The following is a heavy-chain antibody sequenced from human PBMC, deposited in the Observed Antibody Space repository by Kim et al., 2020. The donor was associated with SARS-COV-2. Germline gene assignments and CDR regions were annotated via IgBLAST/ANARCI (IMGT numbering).Heavy chain of an antibody. J-gene: IGHJ6*02. D-gene: IGHD6-19*01. CDR1: GFTFSSYA. CDR2: ISYDGSKK. V-gene: IGHV3-30*04. CDR3: ARGVMGWLVPYYYGMDV. Sequence: GGSLRLSCAASGFTFSSYAMHWVRQAPGKGLEWVAVISYDGSKKYYADSVKGRFIISRDNSKNTLYLQMNSLRVEDTAVYYCARGVMGWLVPYYYGMDVWGQGTTVTVSS.